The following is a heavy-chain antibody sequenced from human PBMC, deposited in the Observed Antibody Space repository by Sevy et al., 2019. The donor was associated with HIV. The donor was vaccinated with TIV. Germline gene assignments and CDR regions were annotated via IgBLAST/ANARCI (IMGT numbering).Heavy chain of an antibody. CDR2: VYSGVTT. Sequence: GGSLRLSCAASGFTVNSDYMSWVRQAPGKGLEWVSVVYSGVTTYYADSVKGRFTISRDNSKNILYLQMNSLRAADTAVYYCARHISFGELGSWFDPWGQGTLVTVSS. V-gene: IGHV3-53*01. CDR1: GFTVNSDY. J-gene: IGHJ5*02. CDR3: ARHISFGELGSWFDP. D-gene: IGHD3-10*01.